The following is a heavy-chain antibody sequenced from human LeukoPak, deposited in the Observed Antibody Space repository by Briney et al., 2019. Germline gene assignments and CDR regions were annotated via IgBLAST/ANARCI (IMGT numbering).Heavy chain of an antibody. J-gene: IGHJ3*02. D-gene: IGHD3-10*01. CDR3: ARDGRYYYGSGSYFEAFDI. CDR1: GGSISSGGYY. V-gene: IGHV4-31*03. CDR2: IYYSGST. Sequence: SETLSLTCTVSGGSISSGGYYWSWIRQHPGKGLEWIGYIYYSGSTYYNPSLKSRVTIPVDTSKNQFSLKLSSVTAADTAVYYCARDGRYYYGSGSYFEAFDIWGQGTMVTVSS.